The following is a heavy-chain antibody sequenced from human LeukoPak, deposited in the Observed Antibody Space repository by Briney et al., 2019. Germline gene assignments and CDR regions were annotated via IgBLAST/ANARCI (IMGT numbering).Heavy chain of an antibody. CDR1: GFTFSSYA. Sequence: PGGSLRLSCAASGFTFSSYAMSWVRQARGKGLEWVSASGSGGSTYYADSVKGRFTISRDNSKNTLYLQMNSLRAEDTAVYYCAKLDTAMVTNFDYWGQGTLVTVSS. D-gene: IGHD5-18*01. CDR2: SGSGGST. J-gene: IGHJ4*02. V-gene: IGHV3-23*01. CDR3: AKLDTAMVTNFDY.